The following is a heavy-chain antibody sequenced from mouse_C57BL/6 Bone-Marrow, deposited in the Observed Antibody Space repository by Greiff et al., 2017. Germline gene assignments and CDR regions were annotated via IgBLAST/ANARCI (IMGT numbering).Heavy chain of an antibody. Sequence: VQLQQSGAELVRPGASVKLSCTASGFNIKDDYMHWVKQRPEQGLEWIGWIDPENGDTEYASKFQGKATITADTSSNTAYLQLSSLTSEDTAVXYDTHLAWFAYWGQGTLVTVSA. CDR1: GFNIKDDY. CDR3: THLAWFAY. J-gene: IGHJ3*01. V-gene: IGHV14-4*01. CDR2: IDPENGDT.